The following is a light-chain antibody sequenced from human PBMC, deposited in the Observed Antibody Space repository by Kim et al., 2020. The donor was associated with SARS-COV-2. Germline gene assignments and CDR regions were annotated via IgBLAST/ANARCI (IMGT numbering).Light chain of an antibody. Sequence: ALGQTVRITCQGDSLRSYYASWYQQKPGQAPLLVLYEKNNRPSGIPDRFSGSNSGNTASLTIIGAQAEDEADYYCNSRESGVSHVVFGGGTQLTVL. CDR1: SLRSYY. V-gene: IGLV3-19*01. J-gene: IGLJ2*01. CDR2: EKN. CDR3: NSRESGVSHVV.